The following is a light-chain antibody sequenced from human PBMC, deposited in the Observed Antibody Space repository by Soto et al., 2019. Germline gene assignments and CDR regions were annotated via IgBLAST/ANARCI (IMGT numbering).Light chain of an antibody. V-gene: IGKV3-20*01. CDR1: QSVSSSY. CDR2: GAS. J-gene: IGKJ2*01. CDR3: QQYGSSPYT. Sequence: EIVLTKSPGTLSLSPGERATLSCRASQSVSSSYLAWYQQKPGQAPRLLIYGASSRATGIPDRFSGSGSGTDCTLAISRREPEDFAVYYFQQYGSSPYTFGQGTKREIK.